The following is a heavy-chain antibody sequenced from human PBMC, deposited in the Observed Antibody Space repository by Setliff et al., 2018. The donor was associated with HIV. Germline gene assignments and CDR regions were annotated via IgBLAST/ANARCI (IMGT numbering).Heavy chain of an antibody. D-gene: IGHD3-3*01. Sequence: ESGPTLVNPTQTLTLTCTFSGFSLSTSGVGVGWIRQPPGKALEWLALIYWSDDKRYSPSLKSRLTITKDTSKNQVVLTMTNMDPVDTATYYCAHSRTIFGVVIIDTCFDYWGQGTLVTVSS. CDR3: AHSRTIFGVVIIDTCFDY. CDR2: IYWSDDK. J-gene: IGHJ4*02. CDR1: GFSLSTSGVG. V-gene: IGHV2-5*01.